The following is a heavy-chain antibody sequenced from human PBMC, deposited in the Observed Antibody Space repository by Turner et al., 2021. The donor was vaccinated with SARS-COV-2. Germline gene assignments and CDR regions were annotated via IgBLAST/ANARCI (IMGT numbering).Heavy chain of an antibody. D-gene: IGHD6-19*01. CDR2: ISSSSSTT. J-gene: IGHJ4*02. CDR3: ARDLGSIAVAN. CDR1: GFTFSSYS. Sequence: EVPLVESGGGWVQPGGSLRLSCAASGFTFSSYSMNWVRQAPGKGLEWISYISSSSSTTYYADSVKGRFTISRDNAKNSLYLQMNSLRAEDTAVYYCARDLGSIAVANWGQGTLVTVSS. V-gene: IGHV3-48*01.